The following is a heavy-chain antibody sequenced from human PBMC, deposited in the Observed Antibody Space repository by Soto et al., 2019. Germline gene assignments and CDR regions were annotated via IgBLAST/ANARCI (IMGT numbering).Heavy chain of an antibody. D-gene: IGHD5-12*01. V-gene: IGHV4-4*07. CDR2: IFSSGST. CDR1: GGSINTFY. Sequence: SGTPALTCTVSGGSINTFYWSWVRQPAGKGLEWIGRIFSSGSTSFNPSLESRVAMSVDTSKNHFSLNLSSVTAADMAVYYCAREGSYSAYNFAHGIQLWSFDFWGQGALVIVSS. CDR3: AREGSYSAYNFAHGIQLWSFDF. J-gene: IGHJ4*02.